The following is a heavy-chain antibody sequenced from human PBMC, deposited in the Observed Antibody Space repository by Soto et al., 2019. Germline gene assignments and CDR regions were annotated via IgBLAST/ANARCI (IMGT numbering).Heavy chain of an antibody. D-gene: IGHD3-22*01. CDR1: GGTFSIYA. J-gene: IGHJ4*02. CDR3: ARVDYYDSSGYCDY. CDR2: IIPIFGTA. V-gene: IGHV1-69*13. Sequence: SVKVSCKASGGTFSIYAISWVLQAPGQGLEWMGGIIPIFGTANYAQKFQGRVTITADESTSTAYMELSSLRSEDTAVYYCARVDYYDSSGYCDYWGQGTLVTVSS.